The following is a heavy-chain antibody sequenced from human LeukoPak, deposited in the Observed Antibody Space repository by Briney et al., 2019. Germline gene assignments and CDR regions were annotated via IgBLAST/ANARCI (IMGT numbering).Heavy chain of an antibody. CDR2: IYSGGST. CDR1: GFTVSSNY. V-gene: IGHV3-53*04. J-gene: IGHJ6*02. D-gene: IGHD2-2*01. Sequence: GGSLRLSCAASGFTVSSNYMSWVRQAPGKGLEWVSVIYSGGSTYYADSVKGRFTISRHNSKNTLYPQMNSLRAEDTAVYYCASQVVPADVYGMDVWGQGTTVTVSS. CDR3: ASQVVPADVYGMDV.